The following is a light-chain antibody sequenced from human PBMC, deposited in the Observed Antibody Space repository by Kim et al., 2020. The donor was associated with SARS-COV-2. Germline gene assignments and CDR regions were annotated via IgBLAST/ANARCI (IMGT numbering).Light chain of an antibody. CDR2: DVS. CDR3: QQYANLPIT. J-gene: IGKJ5*01. CDR1: QDITNY. V-gene: IGKV1-33*01. Sequence: ASVGDRVTLTCQAIQDITNYLNWYQQKPGKTPKLLIYDVSNLERGVPSRFSGAGFGTNFTFTISSLHPEDAATYFCQQYANLPITFGQGTRLEIK.